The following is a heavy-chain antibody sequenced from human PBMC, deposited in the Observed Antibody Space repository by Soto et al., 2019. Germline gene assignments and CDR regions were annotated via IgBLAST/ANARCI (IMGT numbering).Heavy chain of an antibody. V-gene: IGHV4-59*01. D-gene: IGHD6-6*01. J-gene: IGHJ4*02. Sequence: SETLSLPSTVSAGSISSYYWSWIRQPPGKGLEWIGYIYYSGSTNYNPSLKSRVTISVDTSKNQFSLKLSSVTAADTAVYYCARVAEYSSLLVDYWGQGTLVTVSS. CDR1: AGSISSYY. CDR2: IYYSGST. CDR3: ARVAEYSSLLVDY.